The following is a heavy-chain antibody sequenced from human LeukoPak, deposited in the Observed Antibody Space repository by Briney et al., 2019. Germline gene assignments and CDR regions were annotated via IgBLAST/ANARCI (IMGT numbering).Heavy chain of an antibody. CDR2: IVPMFNTT. D-gene: IGHD3-10*01. J-gene: IGHJ4*02. CDR3: ASPPSGDGGSFEY. Sequence: SVKVSCKASGGTFSTYAISWVRQAPGRGLEWMGGIVPMFNTTNYAQKFQGRVTITADESTSTAYMELSSLRSDDTAVYYCASPPSGDGGSFEYWGQGTLVTVSS. V-gene: IGHV1-69*13. CDR1: GGTFSTYA.